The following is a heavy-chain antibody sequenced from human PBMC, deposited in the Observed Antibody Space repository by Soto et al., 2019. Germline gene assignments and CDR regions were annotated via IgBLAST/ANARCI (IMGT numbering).Heavy chain of an antibody. Sequence: QVQLQQSGPRLVKPSETLSLTCTVSSGPDRSHNWGWIRQTPGRGLEWIGYVYYTGDTAYNPSLRSRVTISADTSTNDISLTLSSVTAADTAVYYCVRQEIDYLHGLVDVWGQGTTVSVSS. CDR2: VYYTGDT. CDR3: VRQEIDYLHGLVDV. D-gene: IGHD4-17*01. CDR1: SGPDRSHN. V-gene: IGHV4-59*08. J-gene: IGHJ6*02.